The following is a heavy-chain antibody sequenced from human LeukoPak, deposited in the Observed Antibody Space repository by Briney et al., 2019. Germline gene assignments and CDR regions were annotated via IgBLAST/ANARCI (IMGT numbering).Heavy chain of an antibody. V-gene: IGHV6-1*01. CDR1: GDSVSTTTSI. CDR2: TYYRSKWNY. CDR3: ARRRHANNGVDV. J-gene: IGHJ6*02. Sequence: SQTLSLTCAISGDSVSTTTSIWNWIRQSPSRGLEWLGRTYYRSKWNYAYADSVKSRITISPDTSENQFSLQLQFVTPEDSAVYYCARRRHANNGVDVWGQGTTVTVSS.